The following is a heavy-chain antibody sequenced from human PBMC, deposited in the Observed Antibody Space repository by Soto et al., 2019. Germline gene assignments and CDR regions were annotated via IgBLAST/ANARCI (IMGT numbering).Heavy chain of an antibody. V-gene: IGHV4-39*01. J-gene: IGHJ4*02. Sequence: SETLSLTCTVSGDSISSSTYYWGWIRRPPGKGLEWIATIFSTGTTHYNPSLRSRVTISVDTSKNQFSLTVRSVTAPDTAAYYCARHDYGAGFSYWGQGSQVTVSS. CDR2: IFSTGTT. CDR3: ARHDYGAGFSY. CDR1: GDSISSSTYY. D-gene: IGHD4-17*01.